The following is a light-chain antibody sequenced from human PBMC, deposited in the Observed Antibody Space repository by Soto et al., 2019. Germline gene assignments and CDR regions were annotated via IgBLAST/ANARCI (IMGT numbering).Light chain of an antibody. CDR2: AAS. CDR3: QQTYRTPPT. CDR1: QSISSL. Sequence: DIQMTQSPSSLSASVGDRVTITCRASQSISSLLNWYQFKPGKAPKLLIYAASSLQSGVPSRFSGSGSGTDFTLTISSLQPEDFATYYCQQTYRTPPTFGGGTKVEI. V-gene: IGKV1-39*01. J-gene: IGKJ4*01.